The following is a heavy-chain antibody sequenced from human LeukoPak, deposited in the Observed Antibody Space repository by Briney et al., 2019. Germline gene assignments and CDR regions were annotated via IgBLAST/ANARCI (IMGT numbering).Heavy chain of an antibody. D-gene: IGHD1-26*01. CDR3: AGDFFSGSYAIAPPKSFDY. CDR2: ISGSGGST. CDR1: GFTFSSYA. V-gene: IGHV3-23*01. Sequence: GGSLRLSCAASGFTFSSYAMSWVRQAPGKGLEWVSAISGSGGSTYYADSVKGRFTISRDNSKNTLYLQMNSLRAEDTAVYYCAGDFFSGSYAIAPPKSFDYWGQGTLVTVSS. J-gene: IGHJ4*02.